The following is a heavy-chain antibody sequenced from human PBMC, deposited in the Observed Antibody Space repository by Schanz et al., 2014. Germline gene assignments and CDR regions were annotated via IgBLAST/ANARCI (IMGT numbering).Heavy chain of an antibody. Sequence: VHLLESGGGLVEPGGSLRLSCAASGFSVGNKYMNWVRQAPGKGLEWVSAISGSGGSTYYADSVKGRFTISRDNSKNTLYLQMNSLRAEDTAVYYCAKQHIVRGVIYLNWFDSWGQGTLXTVSS. CDR1: GFSVGNKY. CDR3: AKQHIVRGVIYLNWFDS. CDR2: ISGSGGST. V-gene: IGHV3-23*01. D-gene: IGHD3-10*01. J-gene: IGHJ5*01.